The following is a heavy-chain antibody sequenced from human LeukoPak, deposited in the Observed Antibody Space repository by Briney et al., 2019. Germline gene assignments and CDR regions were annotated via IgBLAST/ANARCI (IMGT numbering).Heavy chain of an antibody. J-gene: IGHJ4*02. Sequence: PGGSLRLSCAASGFTFSDYYMSWIPQAPGKGLEWVSYISSSGSTIYYADSVKGRFTISRDNAKNSLYLQMNSLRAEDTAVYYCARDHRSSGYSPQVDYWGQGTLVTVSS. CDR1: GFTFSDYY. CDR3: ARDHRSSGYSPQVDY. D-gene: IGHD3-22*01. V-gene: IGHV3-11*01. CDR2: ISSSGSTI.